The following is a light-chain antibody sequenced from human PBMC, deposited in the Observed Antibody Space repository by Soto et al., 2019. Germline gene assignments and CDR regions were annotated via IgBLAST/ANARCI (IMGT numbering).Light chain of an antibody. CDR1: QSVSSN. CDR3: QQYGSSPLT. CDR2: GAS. J-gene: IGKJ4*01. Sequence: EIVMTQSPATLSVSPGERATLSCRASQSVSSNLAWYQQKPGQAPRLLIYGASTRATGIPDRFSGSGSGTDFTLTITTLEPDDFAVYYCQQYGSSPLTFGGGTKVDIK. V-gene: IGKV3-20*01.